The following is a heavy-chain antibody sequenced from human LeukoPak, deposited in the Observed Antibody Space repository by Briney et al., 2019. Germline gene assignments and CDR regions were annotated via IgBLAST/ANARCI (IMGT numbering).Heavy chain of an antibody. CDR3: ARGFDGANAFDL. CDR2: IKRDGSQK. CDR1: KFIISDYW. J-gene: IGHJ3*01. V-gene: IGHV3-7*01. Sequence: GGSLRLSCIASKFIISDYWMNWVRQAPGRGLEWVANIKRDGSQKYYVDSVKGRFTISRDNAKNSVCLQMNSLRAEDTAVYYCARGFDGANAFDLWGQGTLVTVSS.